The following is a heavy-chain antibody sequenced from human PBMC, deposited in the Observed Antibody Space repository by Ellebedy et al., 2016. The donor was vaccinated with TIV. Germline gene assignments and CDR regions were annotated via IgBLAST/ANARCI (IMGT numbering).Heavy chain of an antibody. J-gene: IGHJ5*02. CDR1: GYSFTSYW. V-gene: IGHV5-51*01. CDR3: ARLVIDIAVPGIGGWFDP. Sequence: GESLKISCKGSGYSFTSYWIGWVRQMPGKGLEWMGIIYPGDSDTRYSPSFQGQVTMSVDKSTLTAYLQWSSLKASDTAMYHCARLVIDIAVPGIGGWFDPWGQGTLVTVSS. CDR2: IYPGDSDT. D-gene: IGHD6-19*01.